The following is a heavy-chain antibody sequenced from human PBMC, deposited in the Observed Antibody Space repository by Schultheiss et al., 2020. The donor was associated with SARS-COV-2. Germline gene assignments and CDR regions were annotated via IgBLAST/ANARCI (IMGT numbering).Heavy chain of an antibody. V-gene: IGHV1-18*01. J-gene: IGHJ5*02. CDR1: GYTFTSYG. D-gene: IGHD6-25*01. CDR3: ARGRAAAAFTDGRLDA. CDR2: ISAYNGNI. Sequence: ASVKVSCKASGYTFTSYGISWVRQAPGQGLEWMGWISAYNGNIKYTQKLQGRVTMTTDTSTTTAYMELRGLTSDDTAVYYCARGRAAAAFTDGRLDAWGRGTLVTVSS.